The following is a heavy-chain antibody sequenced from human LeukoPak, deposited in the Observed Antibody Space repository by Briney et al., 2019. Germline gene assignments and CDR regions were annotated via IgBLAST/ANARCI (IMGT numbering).Heavy chain of an antibody. V-gene: IGHV3-23*01. D-gene: IGHD5-24*01. CDR3: AKVGGYNIFHYFDY. Sequence: QPGGSLRLSCAASGFTFSSYAMSWFRQAPGKGREWASALSGSGGTTYYADSVKGRFTISRDNSKNTLYLQMNSLRADDTAVYYCAKVGGYNIFHYFDYWGQGTLVTVSS. CDR2: LSGSGGTT. J-gene: IGHJ4*02. CDR1: GFTFSSYA.